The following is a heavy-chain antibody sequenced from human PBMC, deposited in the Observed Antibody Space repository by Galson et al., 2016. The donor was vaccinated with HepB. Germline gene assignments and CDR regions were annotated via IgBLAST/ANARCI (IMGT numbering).Heavy chain of an antibody. CDR3: AKDNYYGTGSYYPYKYYGMDV. Sequence: SLRLSCAASGFTFSSYWMSWVRQAPGTGLEWVAKIKRDANEKNYVGSVGGRFSLSRDNAKNSLYRQMNSLRAEDTAVYYCAKDNYYGTGSYYPYKYYGMDVWGQGTKVTVSS. CDR1: GFTFSSYW. D-gene: IGHD3-10*01. J-gene: IGHJ6*02. V-gene: IGHV3-7*01. CDR2: IKRDANEK.